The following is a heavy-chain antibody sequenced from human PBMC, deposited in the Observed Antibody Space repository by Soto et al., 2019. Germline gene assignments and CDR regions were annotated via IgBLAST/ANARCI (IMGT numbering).Heavy chain of an antibody. V-gene: IGHV4-59*11. CDR3: ARVRTGYFDD. CDR1: GGAINDHY. Sequence: SETLSRTCTLSGGAINDHYWSFIRQPPWKGLEWIGYIYYNGNTNYNPSLESRVTISVDRSRNQFSLRLTSLTAADTAFYYCARVRTGYFDDWGRGARVPV. D-gene: IGHD3-9*01. CDR2: IYYNGNT. J-gene: IGHJ4*02.